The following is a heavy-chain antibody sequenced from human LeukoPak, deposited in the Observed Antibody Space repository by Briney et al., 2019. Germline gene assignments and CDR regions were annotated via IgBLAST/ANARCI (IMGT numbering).Heavy chain of an antibody. V-gene: IGHV3-7*04. CDR2: IKQDGSEK. D-gene: IGHD6-13*01. J-gene: IGHJ4*02. Sequence: GGSLRLSCAASGFTFSSYWMSWVRQAPGKGLEWVANIKQDGSEKYYVDSVKGRFTISRDNAKNSLYLQMNSLRAEDTAVYYCARGTIAAAGYYYFDYWGQGTQVTASS. CDR3: ARGTIAAAGYYYFDY. CDR1: GFTFSSYW.